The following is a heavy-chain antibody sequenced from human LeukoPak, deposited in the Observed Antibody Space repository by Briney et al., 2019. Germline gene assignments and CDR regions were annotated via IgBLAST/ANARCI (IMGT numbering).Heavy chain of an antibody. J-gene: IGHJ3*02. V-gene: IGHV1-46*01. CDR2: INPSGGST. D-gene: IGHD3-22*01. CDR3: ARDPDYYDSSGYYYGAFDI. CDR1: GYTFTSYY. Sequence: AASVKVSCKASGYTFTSYYMHWVRQAPGQGLEWMGIINPSGGSTSYAQKFQGRVTMTRDTSTSTVYMELSSLRSDDTAVYYCARDPDYYDSSGYYYGAFDIWGQGTMVTVSS.